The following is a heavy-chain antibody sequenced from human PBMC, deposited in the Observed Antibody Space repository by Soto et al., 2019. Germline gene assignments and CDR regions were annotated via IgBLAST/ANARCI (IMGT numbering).Heavy chain of an antibody. D-gene: IGHD1-1*01. Sequence: PGESLKISCASSQFVFSNSWMHWVLQVPVKGLIWVSRISADGSAATYTDSVKGRFTISRDNTRNTLYLDMNSLRVDDTAIYYCARAYKWRQMSLNVFDLWGQGTMVTVSS. CDR2: ISADGSAA. J-gene: IGHJ3*01. V-gene: IGHV3-74*01. CDR1: QFVFSNSW. CDR3: ARAYKWRQMSLNVFDL.